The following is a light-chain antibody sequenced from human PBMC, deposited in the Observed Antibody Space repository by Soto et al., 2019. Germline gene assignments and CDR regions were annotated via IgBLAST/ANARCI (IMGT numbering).Light chain of an antibody. Sequence: QSVLTQPPSAYGTPGQRVTISCSGGSSNIGTNAVNWYQQLPGTAPKLLIYNNNQRPSGVPDRFSGSKSGTSASLAISGLQSEDEADYYCAAWDDSLNGYVFGTGTKVTVL. V-gene: IGLV1-44*01. CDR2: NNN. CDR3: AAWDDSLNGYV. CDR1: SSNIGTNA. J-gene: IGLJ1*01.